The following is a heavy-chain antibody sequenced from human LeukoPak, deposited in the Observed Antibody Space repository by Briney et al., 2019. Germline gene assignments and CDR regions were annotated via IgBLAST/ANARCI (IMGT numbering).Heavy chain of an antibody. CDR3: ARDPSEVVIRDYYYYGMDV. D-gene: IGHD3-22*01. V-gene: IGHV1-69*13. J-gene: IGHJ6*02. CDR1: GGTFSSYA. Sequence: ASVNVSCTASGGTFSSYAISWVRQAPGQGLEWMGGIIPIFGTANYAQKFQGRVTITADESTSTAYMELSSLRSEDTAVYYCARDPSEVVIRDYYYYGMDVWGQGTTVTVSS. CDR2: IIPIFGTA.